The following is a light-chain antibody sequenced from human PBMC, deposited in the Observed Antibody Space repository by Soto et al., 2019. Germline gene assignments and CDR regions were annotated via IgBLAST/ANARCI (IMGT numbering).Light chain of an antibody. CDR2: GAS. J-gene: IGKJ4*01. CDR1: QGINTY. Sequence: DIQLTQSPSFLSASVGDRVTITCRASQGINTYLAWYQQKPGKAPELLIYGASTLQSGVPSRFSGSGSGTEFTLTISTLQPEDLATYYCQQVNSYPQVTFGGGTKVEIK. V-gene: IGKV1-9*01. CDR3: QQVNSYPQVT.